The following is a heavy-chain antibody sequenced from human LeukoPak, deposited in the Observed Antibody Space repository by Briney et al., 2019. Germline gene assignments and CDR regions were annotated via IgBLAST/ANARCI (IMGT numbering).Heavy chain of an antibody. J-gene: IGHJ5*02. Sequence: ASVKVSCKVSGYTLTELSTHWVRQAPGKGLEWMGGFDPEDGETIYAQKFQGRVTMTEDTSTDTAYMELSSLRSEDTAVYYCATDAHCSGGSCYLNLWGQGTLVTVSS. CDR1: GYTLTELS. CDR2: FDPEDGET. CDR3: ATDAHCSGGSCYLNL. D-gene: IGHD2-15*01. V-gene: IGHV1-24*01.